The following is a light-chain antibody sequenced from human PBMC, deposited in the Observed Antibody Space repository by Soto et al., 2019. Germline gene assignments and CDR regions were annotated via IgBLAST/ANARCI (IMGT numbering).Light chain of an antibody. Sequence: DIQMTQSPSSLSASVGDRVTITCQASQDIRNDLGCYQEKPGKAPKRLIYAASSLQSGVPSRFSGSGSETDFTLTISSLQPEDFATYSCQQSYSTTWTFGQGTKVDIK. CDR3: QQSYSTTWT. V-gene: IGKV1-39*01. CDR2: AAS. CDR1: QDIRND. J-gene: IGKJ1*01.